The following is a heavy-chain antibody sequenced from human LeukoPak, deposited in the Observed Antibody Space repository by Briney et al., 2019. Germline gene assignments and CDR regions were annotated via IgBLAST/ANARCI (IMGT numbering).Heavy chain of an antibody. V-gene: IGHV3-23*01. CDR2: ISGSGGST. Sequence: PGGSLRLSCAASGFTFSSYAMSWVRQAPGKGLEWVSAISGSGGSTHYADSVKGRFTISRDNSKNTLYLQMNSLRAEDTAVYYCAKDSFYYYDSSGSYNWFDPWGQGTLVTVSS. CDR3: AKDSFYYYDSSGSYNWFDP. D-gene: IGHD3-22*01. J-gene: IGHJ5*02. CDR1: GFTFSSYA.